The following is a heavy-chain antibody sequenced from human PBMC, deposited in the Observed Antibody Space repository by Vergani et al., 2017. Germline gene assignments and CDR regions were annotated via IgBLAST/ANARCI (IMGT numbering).Heavy chain of an antibody. CDR2: IKNTGDST. V-gene: IGHV3-23*01. J-gene: IGHJ4*02. Sequence: EVQLFKSKGAVLQPGGSLRFSCVVSGLTFSSHARSWVRQGHVKGLEWVSSIKNTGDSTHYADPVKGRFTISRDNSKNTLYLQMNSLRVEDTAVYYCGRGSDNYNWGQGTLVTVSS. CDR1: GLTFSSHA. CDR3: GRGSDNYN. D-gene: IGHD5-24*01.